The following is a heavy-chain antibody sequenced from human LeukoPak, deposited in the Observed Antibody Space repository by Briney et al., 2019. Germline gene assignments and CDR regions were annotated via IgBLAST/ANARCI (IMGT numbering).Heavy chain of an antibody. V-gene: IGHV4-39*07. CDR1: GGSISSSSYY. CDR3: ACENFGVVPPTSDAFDI. Sequence: PSETLSLTCTVSGGSISSSSYYWGWIRQPPGKGLEWIGSIYYSGSTYYNPSLKSRVIISVDTSKNQFSLKLSSVTAADTAVYYCACENFGVVPPTSDAFDIWGQGTMVTVSS. CDR2: IYYSGST. D-gene: IGHD3-3*01. J-gene: IGHJ3*02.